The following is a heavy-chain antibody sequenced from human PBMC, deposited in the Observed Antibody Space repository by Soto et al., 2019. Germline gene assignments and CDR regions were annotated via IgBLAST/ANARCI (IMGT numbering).Heavy chain of an antibody. Sequence: QVQLVQSGAEVRKPGASLKLSCQTSGYPFTSYHIHWVRQAPGQGLEWMGVINPTEGRTRYSQRFQDRVTMTRDTSTSTVYMELSSLRSEDTATYFCARGREYSFGYNWFDPWGQGTLVTVSS. CDR1: GYPFTSYH. J-gene: IGHJ5*02. D-gene: IGHD5-12*01. V-gene: IGHV1-46*01. CDR3: ARGREYSFGYNWFDP. CDR2: INPTEGRT.